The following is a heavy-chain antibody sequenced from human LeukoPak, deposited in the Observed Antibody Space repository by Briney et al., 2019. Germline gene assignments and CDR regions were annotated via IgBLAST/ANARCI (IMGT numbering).Heavy chain of an antibody. CDR3: ARVVEGYGGLEFYYYYMDV. D-gene: IGHD2-2*01. Sequence: SETLSLTCAVYGGSFNGYYWSWIRQPPGKGLEWIGQINHYGSTNYNPSLKSRVTISVDTSKNQFSLKLNSVTAADTAVYYCARVVEGYGGLEFYYYYMDVWGRGTTVTVSS. CDR1: GGSFNGYY. V-gene: IGHV4-34*01. CDR2: INHYGST. J-gene: IGHJ6*03.